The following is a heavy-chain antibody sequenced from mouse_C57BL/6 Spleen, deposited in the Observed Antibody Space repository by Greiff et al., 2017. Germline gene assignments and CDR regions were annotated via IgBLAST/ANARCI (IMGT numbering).Heavy chain of an antibody. J-gene: IGHJ4*01. CDR1: GYTFTDYN. D-gene: IGHD1-1*01. CDR2: INPNNGGT. CDR3: ARVDYGSSYYAMDY. Sequence: EVKLMESGPELVKPGASAKIPCKASGYTFTDYNMDWVKQSHGKSLEWIGDINPNNGGTIYNQKFKGKATLTVDKSSSTAYMELRSLTSEDTAVYYCARVDYGSSYYAMDYWGQGTSVTVSS. V-gene: IGHV1-18*01.